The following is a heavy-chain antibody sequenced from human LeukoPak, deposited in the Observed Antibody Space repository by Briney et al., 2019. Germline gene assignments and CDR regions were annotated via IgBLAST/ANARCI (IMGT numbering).Heavy chain of an antibody. V-gene: IGHV4-61*01. CDR2: IYYSGST. CDR3: ARESPYLGYCSSTSCYTGAAFDI. J-gene: IGHJ3*02. CDR1: GGSISSNKYY. Sequence: PSETLSLTCTVSGGSISSNKYYWGWIRQPPGKGLEWIGYIYYSGSTNYNPSLKSRVTISVDTSKNQFSLKLSSVTAADTAVYYCARESPYLGYCSSTSCYTGAAFDIWGQGTMVTVSS. D-gene: IGHD2-2*02.